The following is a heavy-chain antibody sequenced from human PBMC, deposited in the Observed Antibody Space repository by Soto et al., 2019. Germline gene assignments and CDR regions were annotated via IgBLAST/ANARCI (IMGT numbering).Heavy chain of an antibody. CDR1: GYTFITYG. Sequence: QVQLVQSGAEVKKPGASVKVSCKASGYTFITYGVSWVRQAPGQGLDWLGWISTYNGNTRYAERHQGRVNMTTDTTTNTAYMELRNLRSDDTAVYYCARGPTDYYDNSANYFLDYWGQGTLVTVSS. V-gene: IGHV1-18*01. CDR2: ISTYNGNT. J-gene: IGHJ4*02. CDR3: ARGPTDYYDNSANYFLDY. D-gene: IGHD3-22*01.